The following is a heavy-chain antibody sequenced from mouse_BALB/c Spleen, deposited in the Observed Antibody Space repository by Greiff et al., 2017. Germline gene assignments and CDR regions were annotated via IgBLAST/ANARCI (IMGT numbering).Heavy chain of an antibody. D-gene: IGHD2-4*01. CDR2: ISYSGST. V-gene: IGHV3-2*02. J-gene: IGHJ4*01. CDR1: GYSITSDYA. CDR3: ARRGVYYDYDGGAMDY. Sequence: EVQLQESGPGLVKPSQSLSLTCTVTGYSITSDYAWNWIRQFPGNKLEWMGYISYSGSTSYNPSLKSRISITRDTSKNQFFLQLNSVTTEDTATYYCARRGVYYDYDGGAMDYWGQGTSVTVSS.